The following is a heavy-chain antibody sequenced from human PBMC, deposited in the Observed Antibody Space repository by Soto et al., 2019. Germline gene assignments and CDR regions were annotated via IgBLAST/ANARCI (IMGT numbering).Heavy chain of an antibody. CDR1: GFTFSSYW. CDR2: IKQDGSEK. CDR3: ARDLHPTTLWFGELLNWFDP. J-gene: IGHJ5*02. Sequence: GGSLRLSCAASGFTFSSYWMSWVRQAPGKGLEWVANIKQDGSEKYYVDSVKGRFTISRENAKNSLYLQMNSLRAEDTAVYYCARDLHPTTLWFGELLNWFDPWGQGTLVTVSS. V-gene: IGHV3-7*01. D-gene: IGHD3-10*01.